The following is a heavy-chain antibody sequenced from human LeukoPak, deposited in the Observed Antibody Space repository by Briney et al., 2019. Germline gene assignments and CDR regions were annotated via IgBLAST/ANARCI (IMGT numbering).Heavy chain of an antibody. V-gene: IGHV1-2*06. CDR1: GYTLTDYY. CDR3: ARVEGGTVNFDY. CDR2: INPNSGGT. J-gene: IGHJ4*02. Sequence: ASVKVSCKASGYTLTDYYMHWVRQAPGQGLEWMGRINPNSGGTNYAQKFQGRVTMTRDTSISTVYMELSRLRSEDTAVYYCARVEGGTVNFDYWGQGTLVTVSS. D-gene: IGHD4-17*01.